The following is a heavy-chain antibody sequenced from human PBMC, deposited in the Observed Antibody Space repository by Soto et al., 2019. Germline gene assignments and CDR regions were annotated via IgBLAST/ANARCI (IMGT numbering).Heavy chain of an antibody. CDR1: GFTFSSYA. D-gene: IGHD3-22*01. J-gene: IGHJ5*02. Sequence: GGSLRLSCAASGFTFSSYAMSWVRQAPGKGLEWVSAISGSGGSTYYADYVKGRFTISRDNSKNTLYLQMNSLRAEDTVVYYCAKVAYYDSTGWFDPWGQGTLVTVSS. V-gene: IGHV3-23*01. CDR2: ISGSGGST. CDR3: AKVAYYDSTGWFDP.